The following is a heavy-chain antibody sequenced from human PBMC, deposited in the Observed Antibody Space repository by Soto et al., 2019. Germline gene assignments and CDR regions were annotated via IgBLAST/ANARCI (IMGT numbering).Heavy chain of an antibody. CDR2: IYYSGTS. CDR1: GGSISDDTYY. J-gene: IGHJ4*02. Sequence: TSETLSLTCTVSGGSISDDTYYWGWIRQPPGKGLEWIGSIYYSGTSSYNPSLKSRVTMSVDTSKNQFSLKLSSVTAADTAVYYCAREYYYDSSGFDYWGQGTLVTVSS. V-gene: IGHV4-39*07. CDR3: AREYYYDSSGFDY. D-gene: IGHD3-22*01.